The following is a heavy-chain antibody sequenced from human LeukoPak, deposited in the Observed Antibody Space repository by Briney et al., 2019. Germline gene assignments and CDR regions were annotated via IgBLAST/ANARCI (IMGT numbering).Heavy chain of an antibody. CDR1: GFTFSSYE. D-gene: IGHD1-1*01. J-gene: IGHJ4*02. CDR2: ISGSGGST. V-gene: IGHV3-23*01. Sequence: GGSLRLSCAASGFTFSSYEMNWVRQAPGKGLEWVSAISGSGGSTYYADSVKGRFAISRDNSKNALFLQMNSLRVEDTAIYYCAKGQELDDGVFDSWGQGTLVTVSS. CDR3: AKGQELDDGVFDS.